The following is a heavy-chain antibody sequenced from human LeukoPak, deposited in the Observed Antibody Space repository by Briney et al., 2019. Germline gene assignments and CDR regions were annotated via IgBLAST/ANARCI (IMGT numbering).Heavy chain of an antibody. J-gene: IGHJ4*02. V-gene: IGHV4-34*01. CDR3: ARANDYVWGSYRSLDY. Sequence: PSETLSLTCAVYGGSFSGYYWRWLRQPPGKGVEWIGEINHSGSTNYNPSLKSRVTISVDTSKNQFSLKLSSVTAADTAVYYCARANDYVWGSYRSLDYWGQGTLVTVSS. D-gene: IGHD3-16*02. CDR2: INHSGST. CDR1: GGSFSGYY.